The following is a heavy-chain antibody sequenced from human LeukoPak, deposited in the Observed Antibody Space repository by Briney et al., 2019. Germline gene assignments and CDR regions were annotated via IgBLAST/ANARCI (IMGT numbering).Heavy chain of an antibody. CDR1: GGSISSGSYY. CDR2: VYYSGTT. D-gene: IGHD3-16*02. J-gene: IGHJ5*02. Sequence: PSETLSLTCTVSGGSISSGSYYWGWIRQPPGKGLEWIACVYYSGTTHYDPSLKSRVTMTVDTSKNQFSLKLSSVTAADTAVYYCARRPYGWGSYRSNNWFDPWGQGTLVTASS. CDR3: ARRPYGWGSYRSNNWFDP. V-gene: IGHV4-39*01.